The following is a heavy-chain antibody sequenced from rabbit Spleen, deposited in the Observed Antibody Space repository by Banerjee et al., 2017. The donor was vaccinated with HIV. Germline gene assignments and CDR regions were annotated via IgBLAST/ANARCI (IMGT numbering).Heavy chain of an antibody. CDR3: ARDTGSSFSSYGMDL. J-gene: IGHJ6*01. CDR1: GFSFSSGDY. V-gene: IGHV1S40*01. CDR2: IYTGSSGST. Sequence: QSLEESGGDLVKPGASLTLTCTASGFSFSSGDYMCWVRQAPGKGLEWIACIYTGSSGSTYYASWAKGRFTISRTSSTTVTLQMTSLTGADTATYFCARDTGSSFSSYGMDLWGPGTLVTVS. D-gene: IGHD8-1*01.